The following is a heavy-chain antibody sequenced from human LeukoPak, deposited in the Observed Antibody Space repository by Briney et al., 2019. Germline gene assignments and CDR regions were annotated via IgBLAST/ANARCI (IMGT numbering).Heavy chain of an antibody. V-gene: IGHV4-38-2*02. CDR1: GYSISSGYY. D-gene: IGHD2/OR15-2a*01. CDR2: IYHSGST. Sequence: SETLSLTCTVSGYSISSGYYWGWIRQPPGKGLERIGSIYHSGSTYYNPSLKSRVTISVDTSKNQFSPKLSSVTAADTAVYYCARDSVYGFDYWGQGTLVTVSS. CDR3: ARDSVYGFDY. J-gene: IGHJ4*02.